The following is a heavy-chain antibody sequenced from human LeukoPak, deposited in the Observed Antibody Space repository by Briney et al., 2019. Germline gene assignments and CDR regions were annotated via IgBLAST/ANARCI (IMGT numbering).Heavy chain of an antibody. CDR2: ISSSSSTI. CDR1: GFTFSSYS. Sequence: GGSLRLSCAASGFTFSSYSMNWVRQAPGKGLEWVSYISSSSSTIYYADSVKGRFTISRDNAKNSLFLQTNNLRAEDTAVYYCANPRFYTDYAFDIWGQGTMVTVSS. D-gene: IGHD3-16*01. V-gene: IGHV3-48*04. J-gene: IGHJ3*02. CDR3: ANPRFYTDYAFDI.